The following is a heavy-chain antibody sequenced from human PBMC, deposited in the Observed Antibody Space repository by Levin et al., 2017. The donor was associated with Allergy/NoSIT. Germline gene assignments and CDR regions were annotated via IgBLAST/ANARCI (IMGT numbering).Heavy chain of an antibody. Sequence: PGGSLRLSCTASGGSISTYYWSWIRQPPGKGLEWIGYMDYSGTTNYNPSLKSRVTISIVTSKKQFSLTLTSVTAADTAVSSCSSTRGTGSGGYPFDYWGQGTLVTVSS. CDR3: SSTRGTGSGGYPFDY. D-gene: IGHD3-10*01. J-gene: IGHJ4*02. CDR2: MDYSGTT. V-gene: IGHV4-59*12. CDR1: GGSISTYY.